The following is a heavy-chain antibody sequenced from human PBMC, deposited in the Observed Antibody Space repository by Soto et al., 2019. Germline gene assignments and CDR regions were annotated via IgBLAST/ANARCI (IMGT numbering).Heavy chain of an antibody. CDR3: AREIVVPPSTAAGYHYDGMDV. D-gene: IGHD3-22*01. J-gene: IGHJ6*02. Sequence: QVQLVQSGAEVKKPGASVKVSCKTSGYTFTSYYIHWVRQAPGQGLERMGAINPSGGSTTYPQKFQGRVAMTRDTSTSTVYIELSSLRSEDTAVYYCAREIVVPPSTAAGYHYDGMDVWGQGTTVTVSS. CDR2: INPSGGST. CDR1: GYTFTSYY. V-gene: IGHV1-46*01.